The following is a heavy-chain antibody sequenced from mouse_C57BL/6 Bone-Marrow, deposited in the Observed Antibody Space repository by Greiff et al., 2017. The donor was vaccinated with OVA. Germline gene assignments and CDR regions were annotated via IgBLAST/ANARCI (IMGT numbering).Heavy chain of an antibody. Sequence: QVQLKESGPELVKPGASVKISCKASGYAFSSSWMNWVKQRPGKGLEWIGRIYPGDGDTNYNGKFKGKATLTADNSSSTAYMQLSSLTSEDSAVYFCTTYFGLDYWGQGTTLTVSS. CDR2: IYPGDGDT. D-gene: IGHD1-1*01. V-gene: IGHV1-82*01. CDR1: GYAFSSSW. J-gene: IGHJ2*01. CDR3: TTYFGLDY.